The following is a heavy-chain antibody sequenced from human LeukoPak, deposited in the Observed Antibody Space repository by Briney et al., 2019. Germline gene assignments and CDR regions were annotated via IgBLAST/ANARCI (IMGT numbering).Heavy chain of an antibody. CDR2: ISYDGSNK. CDR3: ARSPGELWAFDI. D-gene: IGHD4-17*01. V-gene: IGHV3-30-3*01. J-gene: IGHJ3*02. Sequence: GGSLRLSCAASGFTFSSYAMHWVRQAPGKGLEWVAVISYDGSNKYYADSVKGRFTISRDNSKNTLYLQMNSLRAEDTAVYYCARSPGELWAFDIWGQGTMVTVSS. CDR1: GFTFSSYA.